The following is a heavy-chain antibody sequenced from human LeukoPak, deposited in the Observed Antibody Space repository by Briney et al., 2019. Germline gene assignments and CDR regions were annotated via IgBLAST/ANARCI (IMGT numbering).Heavy chain of an antibody. CDR1: GFTFSSYA. J-gene: IGHJ3*02. Sequence: GGSLRLSCAASGFTFSSYAMHWVRQAPGKELEWVSTITKSGDQTYYADSVKGLFTISRDISKNTLYLQMNSLRAEDTAVYHCVKSAGKDGYRDVFDIWGQGTVVTVSS. CDR3: VKSAGKDGYRDVFDI. V-gene: IGHV3-23*01. D-gene: IGHD5-24*01. CDR2: ITKSGDQT.